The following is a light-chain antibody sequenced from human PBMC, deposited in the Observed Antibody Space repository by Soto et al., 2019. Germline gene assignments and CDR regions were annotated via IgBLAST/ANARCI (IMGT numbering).Light chain of an antibody. CDR1: QNIRGY. CDR2: AAS. J-gene: IGKJ1*01. Sequence: DIQITHSPSSLSASVRDRVTITCRSSQNIRGYLNWYQQKPGKAPKLLIYAASSLQSGIPSRFSGSGSETDFTLTISSLQPEDFASYYCQQSYSTPWTLGQGTKVDIK. V-gene: IGKV1-39*01. CDR3: QQSYSTPWT.